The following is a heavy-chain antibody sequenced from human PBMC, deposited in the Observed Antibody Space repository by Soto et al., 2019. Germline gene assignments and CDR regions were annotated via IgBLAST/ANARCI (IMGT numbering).Heavy chain of an antibody. J-gene: IGHJ6*02. Sequence: GGSRRLSCAASGFIVSSNYMNWVRQAPGKGLEWVSVIYSSGNTYYADSVKGRFTISRDKSKTTVYLQMNSLRAEDTAVYYCAKNRSPYGMDVWGQGTTVTVSS. CDR3: AKNRSPYGMDV. V-gene: IGHV3-53*01. CDR2: IYSSGNT. CDR1: GFIVSSNY.